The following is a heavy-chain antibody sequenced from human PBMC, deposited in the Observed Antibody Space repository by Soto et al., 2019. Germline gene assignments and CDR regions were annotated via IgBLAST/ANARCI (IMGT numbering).Heavy chain of an antibody. J-gene: IGHJ5*02. CDR3: AAGYADCSFRFGP. CDR1: GYTFTSNG. CDR2: ISAYNGNT. D-gene: IGHD2-21*02. Sequence: PSVKVTWKASGYTFTSNGISWVRQAPGQGLEWMGWISAYNGNTNYAQKLQGRVTMTTDTSTSTAYMELRSLRSDDTAVYYCAAGYADCSFRFGPWAQPTLLTVPS. V-gene: IGHV1-18*01.